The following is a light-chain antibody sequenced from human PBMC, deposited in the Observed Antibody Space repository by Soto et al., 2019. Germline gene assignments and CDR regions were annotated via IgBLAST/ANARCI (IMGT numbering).Light chain of an antibody. V-gene: IGLV7-43*01. J-gene: IGLJ3*02. Sequence: QTLVTQEPSLTVSPGGTVTLTCASSTGAVTSGYYTNWFQQKPGQAPRALIYTTNKKHSWTPARFSGSLLGDKAALTLSGVQPEDEAEYYCLLYYGGAHLWVFGGGTKLTVL. CDR1: TGAVTSGYY. CDR3: LLYYGGAHLWV. CDR2: TTN.